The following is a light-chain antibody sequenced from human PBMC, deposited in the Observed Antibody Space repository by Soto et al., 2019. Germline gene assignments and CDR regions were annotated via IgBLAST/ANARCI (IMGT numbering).Light chain of an antibody. CDR1: QSVSSGS. J-gene: IGKJ5*01. CDR2: GAS. V-gene: IGKV3-20*01. CDR3: QQYSSSTIT. Sequence: QSPGTLSVSPGERATLSCRASQSVSSGSLAWYQQKRGQAPRLRSYGASRRATGIPDKLSGSGSGKDLTRTIIRLETEDFAVYYCQQYSSSTITFGQGTRLEIK.